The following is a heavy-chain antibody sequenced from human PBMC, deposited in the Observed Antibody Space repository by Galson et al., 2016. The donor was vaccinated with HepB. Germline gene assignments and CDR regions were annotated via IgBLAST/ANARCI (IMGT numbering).Heavy chain of an antibody. CDR1: GFTFRSHA. CDR3: ARDPASFYYDSRFHPHDY. V-gene: IGHV3-23*01. CDR2: ITAGSTST. J-gene: IGHJ4*02. Sequence: SLRLSCAASGFTFRSHAMSWVRQAPGRGLEWVSSITAGSTSTFYADSVKGRFTMSRANSTNTLYLQMNSLRAEDSAIYYCARDPASFYYDSRFHPHDYWGQGTLVTVSS. D-gene: IGHD3-22*01.